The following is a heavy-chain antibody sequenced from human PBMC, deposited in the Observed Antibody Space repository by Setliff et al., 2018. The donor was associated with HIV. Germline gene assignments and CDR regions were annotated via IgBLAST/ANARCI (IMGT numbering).Heavy chain of an antibody. J-gene: IGHJ4*02. CDR1: GFTFRNYG. CDR2: IRLDGRDK. V-gene: IGHV3-30*02. Sequence: PGGSLRLSCAASGFTFRNYGMHWVRQAPVKGLEWVAFIRLDGRDKLYADSVKGRFTISRDNSKNTLFLQMNSLRSEDTAVYYCAKEDQRVTSVDYWGQGTPVTVSS. D-gene: IGHD2-2*01. CDR3: AKEDQRVTSVDY.